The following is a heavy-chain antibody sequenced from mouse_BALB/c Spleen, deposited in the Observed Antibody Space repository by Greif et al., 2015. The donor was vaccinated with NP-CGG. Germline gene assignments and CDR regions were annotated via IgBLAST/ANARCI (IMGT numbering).Heavy chain of an antibody. D-gene: IGHD1-1*01. CDR1: GFTFSSYT. J-gene: IGHJ2*01. Sequence: EVKLVESGGGLVQPGGSLKLSCAASGFTFSSYTMSWVRQTPEKRLEWVAYISNGGGSTYYPDTVKGRFTIPRDNAKNALYLQMSSLKSEDTAMYYCARNYYCSSYAFFDFWVQGTALTVSS. CDR2: ISNGGGST. CDR3: ARNYYCSSYAFFDF. V-gene: IGHV5-12-2*01.